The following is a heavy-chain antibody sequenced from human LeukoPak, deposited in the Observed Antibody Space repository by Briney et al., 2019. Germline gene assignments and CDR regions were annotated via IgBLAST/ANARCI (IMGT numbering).Heavy chain of an antibody. CDR1: GFTFSSYG. V-gene: IGHV3-23*01. D-gene: IGHD4-23*01. Sequence: PGGSLRRSCAASGFTFSSYGMSWVRQAPGKGLEWVSAISGSGGSTYYADSVKGRFTVSRDNSKNTLYLQMNSLRAEDTAVYYCAMPYGGDDAFDIWGQGTMVTVSS. CDR3: AMPYGGDDAFDI. CDR2: ISGSGGST. J-gene: IGHJ3*02.